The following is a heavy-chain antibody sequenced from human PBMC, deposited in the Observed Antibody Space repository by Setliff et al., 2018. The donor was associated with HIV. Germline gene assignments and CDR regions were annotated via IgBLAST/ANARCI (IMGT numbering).Heavy chain of an antibody. J-gene: IGHJ4*02. CDR1: GFTVSTYY. D-gene: IGHD3-10*01. V-gene: IGHV3-66*02. CDR2: IYSGGDT. Sequence: GGSLRLSCAASGFTVSTYYMSWVRQAPGKGLEWISTIYSGGDTYHADSVKGRVTLSRDNSKNTLYLQMNSLRPEDTAVYYCARVRLYNNALDYWGQGTQVTVSS. CDR3: ARVRLYNNALDY.